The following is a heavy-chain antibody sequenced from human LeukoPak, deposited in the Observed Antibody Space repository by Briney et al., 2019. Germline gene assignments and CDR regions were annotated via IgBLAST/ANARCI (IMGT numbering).Heavy chain of an antibody. V-gene: IGHV1-69*05. CDR1: GGTFSSYA. CDR2: IIPIFGTA. Sequence: SVKVSCKASGGTFSSYAISWVRQAPGQGLEWMGGIIPIFGTANYAQKFQGRVTITTDESTSTAYMELSGLRSEDTAVYYCESQSSWGTFFDYWGQGTLVTVSS. J-gene: IGHJ4*02. CDR3: ESQSSWGTFFDY. D-gene: IGHD6-13*01.